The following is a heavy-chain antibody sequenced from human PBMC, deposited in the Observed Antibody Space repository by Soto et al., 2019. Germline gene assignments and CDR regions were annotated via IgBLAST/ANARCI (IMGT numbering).Heavy chain of an antibody. V-gene: IGHV1-69*12. CDR2: IIPIFGTA. Sequence: QVQLVQSGAEVKKPGSSVKVSCKASGGTFSSYAISWVRQAPGQGLEWMGGIIPIFGTANYAQKFQGRVTSTADESTSTAYMELSSLRSEDTAVYYCASESRYCSGGSCYFLPGIDYWGQGTLVTVSS. J-gene: IGHJ4*02. CDR3: ASESRYCSGGSCYFLPGIDY. D-gene: IGHD2-15*01. CDR1: GGTFSSYA.